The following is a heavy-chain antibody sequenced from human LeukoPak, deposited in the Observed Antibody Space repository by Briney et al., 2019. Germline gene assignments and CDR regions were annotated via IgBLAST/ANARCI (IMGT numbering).Heavy chain of an antibody. D-gene: IGHD2-2*01. CDR2: ISGSGGST. J-gene: IGHJ4*02. CDR1: GFTFSTYT. V-gene: IGHV3-23*01. Sequence: PGGSLRLSCAASGFTFSTYTMNWVRQAPGKGLEWVSAISGSGGSTYYADSVKGRFTISRDNSKNTLYLQMNSLRAEDTAVYYCAKVSYSGYQLLSYFDYWGQGTLVTVSS. CDR3: AKVSYSGYQLLSYFDY.